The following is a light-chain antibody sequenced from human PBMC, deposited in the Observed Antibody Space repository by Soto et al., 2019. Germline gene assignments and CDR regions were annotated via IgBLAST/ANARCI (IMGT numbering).Light chain of an antibody. CDR3: QPYDNLPRT. CDR2: DAS. J-gene: IGKJ1*01. CDR1: QDISNY. Sequence: DIQMTQSPSSLSASVGDRVTITYQASQDISNYLNWYQQKPGKAPKLLIYDASNLETGVPSRFSGSGSGTDFTFTISSLQPEDIATYYCQPYDNLPRTFGQGTTV. V-gene: IGKV1-33*01.